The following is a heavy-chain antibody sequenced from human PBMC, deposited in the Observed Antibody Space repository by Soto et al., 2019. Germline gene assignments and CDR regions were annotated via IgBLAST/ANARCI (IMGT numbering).Heavy chain of an antibody. CDR3: ARSSCGGDCSTKYYYYYGMDV. Sequence: GGSLRLSCATSGFTFSSYSMNWVRQAPGKGLEWVSSISSSSSYIYYADSVKGRFTISRDNAKNSLYLQMNSLRAEDTAVYYCARSSCGGDCSTKYYYYYGMDVWGQGTTVTVSS. CDR2: ISSSSSYI. V-gene: IGHV3-21*01. CDR1: GFTFSSYS. D-gene: IGHD2-21*02. J-gene: IGHJ6*02.